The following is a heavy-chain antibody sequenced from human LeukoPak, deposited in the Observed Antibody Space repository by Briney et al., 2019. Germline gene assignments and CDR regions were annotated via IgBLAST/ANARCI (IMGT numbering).Heavy chain of an antibody. Sequence: GGSLRLSCAASGFTFSNYAMNWIRQAPGKGLEWVSHITGSGDNSYYTDSVKGRFTLSGDNSKNTLFLQMNSLRAEDTAVYYCTRDEGLVAGIWRALDIWGQGTMVTVSS. CDR2: ITGSGDNS. V-gene: IGHV3-23*01. J-gene: IGHJ3*02. CDR3: TRDEGLVAGIWRALDI. CDR1: GFTFSNYA. D-gene: IGHD6-19*01.